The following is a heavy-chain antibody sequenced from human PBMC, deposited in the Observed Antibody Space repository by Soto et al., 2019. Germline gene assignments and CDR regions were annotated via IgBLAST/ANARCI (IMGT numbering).Heavy chain of an antibody. CDR1: GYTFTSYG. Sequence: ASVKVSCKASGYTFTSYGISWVRQAPGQGLEWMGWISAYYGNTNYAQKLQGRVTMTTDTSTSTAYMELSSLRSEDTAVYYCATTTYSYVWSYWGQGTQVTVSS. J-gene: IGHJ4*02. CDR2: ISAYYGNT. CDR3: ATTTYSYVWSY. V-gene: IGHV1-18*01. D-gene: IGHD5-18*01.